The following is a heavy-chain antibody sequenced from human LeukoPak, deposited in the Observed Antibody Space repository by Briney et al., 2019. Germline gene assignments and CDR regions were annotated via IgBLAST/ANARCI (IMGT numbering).Heavy chain of an antibody. CDR3: ARDRDGDYESYYYGMDV. J-gene: IGHJ6*02. Sequence: PGGSLRLSCAASGFTFSSYGMNRVRQAPGKGLEWVSSISRSNSYIYYADSVKGRFTISRDNAKNSLYLQMNSLRVEDTAVYYCARDRDGDYESYYYGMDVWGQGTTVTVSS. CDR1: GFTFSSYG. CDR2: ISRSNSYI. V-gene: IGHV3-21*06. D-gene: IGHD4-17*01.